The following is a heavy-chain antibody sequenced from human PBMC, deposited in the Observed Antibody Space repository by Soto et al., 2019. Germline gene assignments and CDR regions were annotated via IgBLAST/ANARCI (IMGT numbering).Heavy chain of an antibody. CDR3: ASPGGYYDSSEP. CDR1: GLTFSISW. J-gene: IGHJ5*02. CDR2: INPAGNVQ. V-gene: IGHV3-7*01. Sequence: GSLRLSCTASGLTFSISWMTWVRQAPGEGLEWVSNINPAGNVQQYADSVKGRFTISRDNAKNTLYLQMNSLRAEDTAVYYCASPGGYYDSSEPWGQGTLVTVSS. D-gene: IGHD3-22*01.